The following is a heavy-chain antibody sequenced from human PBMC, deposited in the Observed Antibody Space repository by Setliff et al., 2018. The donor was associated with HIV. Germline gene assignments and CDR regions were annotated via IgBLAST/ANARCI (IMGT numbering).Heavy chain of an antibody. D-gene: IGHD3-9*01. CDR1: GYTLTEVS. Sequence: ASVKVSCKISGYTLTEVSMHWVRQAPGQGLEWMGIIHPRGGSPSYAQKFQDRLSLTRDSSTTTVHMELSSLRLEDTAVYYCARDFDPTEEHHVDHDAFDIWGQGTMVTVSS. J-gene: IGHJ3*02. CDR2: IHPRGGSP. CDR3: ARDFDPTEEHHVDHDAFDI. V-gene: IGHV1-46*01.